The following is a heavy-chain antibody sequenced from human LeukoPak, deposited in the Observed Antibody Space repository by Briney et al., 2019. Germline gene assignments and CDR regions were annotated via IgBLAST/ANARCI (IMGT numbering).Heavy chain of an antibody. D-gene: IGHD4-17*01. CDR2: IIPIFGTA. CDR3: ARDQWTAVTTGPIEYYYYGMDV. Sequence: GASVKVSCKASGGTFGSYAISWVRQAPGQGLEWMGGIIPIFGTANYAQKFQGRVTITADESTSTAYMELSSLRSEDTAVYYCARDQWTAVTTGPIEYYYYGMDVWGQGTTVTVSS. J-gene: IGHJ6*02. CDR1: GGTFGSYA. V-gene: IGHV1-69*13.